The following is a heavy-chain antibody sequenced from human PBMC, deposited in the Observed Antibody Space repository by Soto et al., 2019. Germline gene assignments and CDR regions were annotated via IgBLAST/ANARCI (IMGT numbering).Heavy chain of an antibody. CDR3: ARGLTLGYCSGTSCYNWLDP. CDR2: INDSGST. V-gene: IGHV4-34*01. D-gene: IGHD2-2*01. Sequence: SETLSLTCAVYGGSFIGYFWTWIRQPPGKGLEWIGEINDSGSTNYNPSLKSRVTISVDTSKNQFSLKLSSVTAADTAVYYCARGLTLGYCSGTSCYNWLDPWGQGTLVTVSS. J-gene: IGHJ5*02. CDR1: GGSFIGYF.